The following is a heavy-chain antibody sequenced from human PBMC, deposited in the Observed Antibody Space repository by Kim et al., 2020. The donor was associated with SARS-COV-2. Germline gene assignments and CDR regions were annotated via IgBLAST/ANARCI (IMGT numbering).Heavy chain of an antibody. V-gene: IGHV3-33*01. J-gene: IGHJ4*02. D-gene: IGHD3-10*02. Sequence: KKYFGDPWKGRLTMSRDSSKNTLSLQMNSLRTDDTALYYCAREGVRGELDYWGQGTLVTVSS. CDR3: AREGVRGELDY. CDR2: KK.